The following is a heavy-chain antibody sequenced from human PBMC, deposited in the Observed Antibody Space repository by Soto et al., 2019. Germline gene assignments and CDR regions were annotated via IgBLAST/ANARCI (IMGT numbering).Heavy chain of an antibody. Sequence: QVQLVQSGAEVKKPGASVKVSCKASGYTFTSYYMHWVRQAPGQGLEWMGMINPSGGTTTYAQKFQGRVTMTRDTSTSTVYMELSSLRSEDTAVYYCVRVGRIRVVVVAASFDYWGQGTLVTVSS. V-gene: IGHV1-46*01. D-gene: IGHD2-15*01. CDR3: VRVGRIRVVVVAASFDY. CDR2: INPSGGTT. CDR1: GYTFTSYY. J-gene: IGHJ4*02.